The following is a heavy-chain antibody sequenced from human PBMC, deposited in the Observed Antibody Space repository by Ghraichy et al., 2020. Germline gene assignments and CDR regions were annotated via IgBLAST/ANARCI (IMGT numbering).Heavy chain of an antibody. D-gene: IGHD1-26*01. V-gene: IGHV4-39*01. Sequence: SETRSLTCTVSGGSISSSSYYWGWIRQPPGKGLEWIGTIYYSGSTYYNPSLKSRVTISVDTSKNQFSLKVSSVTAADTAVYYCARHESGSYSSSLDYWGQGTLVTVSS. CDR3: ARHESGSYSSSLDY. CDR2: IYYSGST. J-gene: IGHJ4*02. CDR1: GGSISSSSYY.